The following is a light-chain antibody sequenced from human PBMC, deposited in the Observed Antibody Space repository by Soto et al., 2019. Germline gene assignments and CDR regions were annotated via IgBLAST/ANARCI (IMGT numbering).Light chain of an antibody. CDR1: SSDVGSYNL. J-gene: IGLJ2*01. V-gene: IGLV2-23*02. CDR2: EVS. Sequence: QSVLNQPASVSGSPGQSTTIPCTGTSSDVGSYNLVSWYQQHPGKAPKLMIYEVSKRPSGVSNRFSGSKSGNTASLTISGLQAEDEADYYCCSYAGSSTLFGGGTKVTVL. CDR3: CSYAGSSTL.